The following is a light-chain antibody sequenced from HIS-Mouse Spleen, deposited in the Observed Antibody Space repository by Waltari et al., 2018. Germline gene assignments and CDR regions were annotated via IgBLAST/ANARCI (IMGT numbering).Light chain of an antibody. CDR2: DVS. J-gene: IGLJ3*02. Sequence: QSALTQPRPVSGSPGQSVTISCTGTSSDVGGYNYVSWYQQHPGKAPKLMIYDVSKRPSGVPDRFSGSKSGNTASLTISGLQAEDEADYYCCSYAGSYTPWVFGGGTKLTVL. V-gene: IGLV2-11*01. CDR3: CSYAGSYTPWV. CDR1: SSDVGGYNY.